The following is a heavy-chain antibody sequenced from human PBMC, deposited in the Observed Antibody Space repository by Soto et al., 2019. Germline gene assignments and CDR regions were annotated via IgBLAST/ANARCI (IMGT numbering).Heavy chain of an antibody. CDR3: ARDMTSTVVPYFDF. CDR2: IIPISGAA. D-gene: IGHD2-21*01. V-gene: IGHV1-69*06. Sequence: ASVKVSCKASGGTFSNYVVNWVRQAPGQGLEWMGRIIPISGAANYAQKFQGRVTITADKSTSTTYMELSSLRTEDTAVYSCARDMTSTVVPYFDFWGQGTLVTVSS. CDR1: GGTFSNYV. J-gene: IGHJ4*02.